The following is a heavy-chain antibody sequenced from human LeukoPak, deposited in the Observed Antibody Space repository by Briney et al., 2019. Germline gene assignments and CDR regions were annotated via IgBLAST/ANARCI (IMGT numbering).Heavy chain of an antibody. D-gene: IGHD2-2*01. Sequence: QTGGSLRLSCAASGISFSNYTMNWVRQAPGKGLEWVSAITGSGVSTYYADSVKGRFTISRDNSKNTLYLQMNSLRAEDTAVYYCAKDQYCTSTSCYVGYWGQGTLVTVSS. V-gene: IGHV3-23*01. CDR3: AKDQYCTSTSCYVGY. CDR2: ITGSGVST. J-gene: IGHJ4*02. CDR1: GISFSNYT.